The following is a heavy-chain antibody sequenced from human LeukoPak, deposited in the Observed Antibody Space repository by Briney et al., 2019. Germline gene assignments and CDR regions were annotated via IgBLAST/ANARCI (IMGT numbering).Heavy chain of an antibody. D-gene: IGHD3-22*01. J-gene: IGHJ4*02. Sequence: PGGSVRLSCAASGFTFSSYAMSWVRQAPGKGLEWVSAISGSGGSTYYADSVKGRFTISRDNSKNTLYLQMNSLRAEDTAVYYCAKDPYYDSSGYHDYWGQGTLVTVSS. CDR3: AKDPYYDSSGYHDY. V-gene: IGHV3-23*01. CDR2: ISGSGGST. CDR1: GFTFSSYA.